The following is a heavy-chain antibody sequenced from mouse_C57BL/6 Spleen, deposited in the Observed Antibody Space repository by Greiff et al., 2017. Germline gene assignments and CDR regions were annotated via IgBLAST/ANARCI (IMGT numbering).Heavy chain of an antibody. V-gene: IGHV1-76*01. CDR3: ARSAYGSSYYYAMDY. J-gene: IGHJ4*01. Sequence: QVQLKESGAELVRPGASVKLSCKASGYTFTDYYINWVKQRPGQGLEWIARIYPGSGNTYYNEKFKGKATLTAEKSSSTAYMQLSSLTSEDSAVYFCARSAYGSSYYYAMDYWGQGTSVTVSS. CDR2: IYPGSGNT. D-gene: IGHD1-1*01. CDR1: GYTFTDYY.